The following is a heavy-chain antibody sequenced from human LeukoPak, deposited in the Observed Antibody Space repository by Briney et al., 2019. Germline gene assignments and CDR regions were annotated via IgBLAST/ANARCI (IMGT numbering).Heavy chain of an antibody. CDR1: GFTFDGYA. J-gene: IGHJ4*02. V-gene: IGHV3-9*01. CDR3: AKDMRLAVAGSPGY. Sequence: PGRSLRLSCAASGFTFDGYAMHWVRQAPGKGLEWVSGISWSGGSIGYADSVKGRFTISRDNAKNSLYLQMNSLRAEDTAFYYCAKDMRLAVAGSPGYWGQGTLVTVSS. D-gene: IGHD6-19*01. CDR2: ISWSGGSI.